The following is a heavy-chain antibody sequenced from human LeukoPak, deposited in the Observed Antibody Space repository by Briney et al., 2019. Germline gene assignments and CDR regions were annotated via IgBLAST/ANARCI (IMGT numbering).Heavy chain of an antibody. D-gene: IGHD6-19*01. CDR3: ARTSGWYRYFDY. CDR1: GGSFSGYY. CDR2: INHSGST. J-gene: IGHJ4*02. Sequence: PSETLSLTCAVYGGSFSGYYWSWIRQPPGKGLEWIGEINHSGSTNYNPSLKSRVTISVDTSKNQFSLKLSSVTAADTAVYYCARTSGWYRYFDYWGQGTLVTVSS. V-gene: IGHV4-34*01.